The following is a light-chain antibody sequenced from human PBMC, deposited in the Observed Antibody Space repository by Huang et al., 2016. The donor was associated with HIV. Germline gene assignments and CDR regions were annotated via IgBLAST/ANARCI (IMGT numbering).Light chain of an antibody. CDR3: QQYGSSILT. CDR2: GAS. J-gene: IGKJ4*01. Sequence: ELVLTQSPGTLSLSPGDRATLSCRASQSIDSTYLAWYQQKPGQSPRLLIYGASNRATAIPDRVSGNGSGTDFSLTISRLEPEDFTWYYCQQYGSSILTFGGGTKVEIK. V-gene: IGKV3-20*01. CDR1: QSIDSTY.